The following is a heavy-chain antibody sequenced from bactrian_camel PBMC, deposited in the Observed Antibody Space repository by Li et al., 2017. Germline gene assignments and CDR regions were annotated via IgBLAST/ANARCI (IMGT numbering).Heavy chain of an antibody. CDR3: AADFANLQLARSYNY. V-gene: IGHV3S53*01. CDR1: GDTVDKIY. D-gene: IGHD7*01. Sequence: HVQLVESGGGSVQPGGSLRLSCVASGDTVDKIYMAWFRQGPGKEREGVASIDRAGSPTYTYSVMGRFTISKDNGQSTLYLQMNDLKPEDTAMYYCAADFANLQLARSYNYWGQGTQVTV. J-gene: IGHJ4*01. CDR2: IDRAGSP.